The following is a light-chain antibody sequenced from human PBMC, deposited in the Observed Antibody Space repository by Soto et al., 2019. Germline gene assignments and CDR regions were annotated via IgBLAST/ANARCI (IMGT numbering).Light chain of an antibody. J-gene: IGKJ3*01. CDR1: HSISSY. V-gene: IGKV3-11*01. CDR2: DAS. CDR3: QQRSDWPFT. Sequence: EIVLTQSPATRSLSPFEIATRSFMASHSISSYLAWYQQKPGQPPRLVIYDASNRATGIPARFSGSGSGTDFTLTISSLEPQDFAVYYCQQRSDWPFTFGPGTKVDIK.